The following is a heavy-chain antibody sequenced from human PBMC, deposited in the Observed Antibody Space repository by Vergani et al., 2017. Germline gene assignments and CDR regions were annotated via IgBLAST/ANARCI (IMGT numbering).Heavy chain of an antibody. CDR1: GGSISSYY. CDR3: ARMGVTFGVVISRFDY. CDR2: IYYSGST. Sequence: QLQLQESGSGLVKPSQTLSLTCTVSGGSISSYYWSWIRQPPGKGLEWIGYIYYSGSTNYNPSLKSRVTISVDTSKNQFSLKLSSVTAADTAVYYCARMGVTFGVVISRFDYWGQGTLVTVSS. V-gene: IGHV4-59*01. D-gene: IGHD3-3*01. J-gene: IGHJ4*02.